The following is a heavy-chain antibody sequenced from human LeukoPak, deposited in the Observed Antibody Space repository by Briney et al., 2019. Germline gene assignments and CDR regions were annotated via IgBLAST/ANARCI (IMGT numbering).Heavy chain of an antibody. V-gene: IGHV3-53*01. Sequence: GGSLRLSYAASGFTVSSNYMSWVRQAPGKGLEWVSVIYAGGSTFYADSVKGRFTISRDNSKNTLYLQMNSLRAEDTAVYYCARVVDSSGYFDYWGQGTLVTVSS. D-gene: IGHD3-22*01. CDR1: GFTVSSNY. CDR3: ARVVDSSGYFDY. CDR2: IYAGGST. J-gene: IGHJ4*02.